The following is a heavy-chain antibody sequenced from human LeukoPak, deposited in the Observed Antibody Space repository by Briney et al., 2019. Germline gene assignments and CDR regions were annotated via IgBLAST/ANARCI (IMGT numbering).Heavy chain of an antibody. J-gene: IGHJ4*02. CDR3: VRDYDGSYSALDY. Sequence: GGSLRLSCAASGFTFNAYSMTWVRQAPGKGLEWVSSVSGSGDRTYYADSMKGRFTISRDNSMNTLHLQMNSLRAEDTALYYCVRDYDGSYSALDYWGQGTWVTVSS. V-gene: IGHV3-23*01. CDR2: VSGSGDRT. D-gene: IGHD3-22*01. CDR1: GFTFNAYS.